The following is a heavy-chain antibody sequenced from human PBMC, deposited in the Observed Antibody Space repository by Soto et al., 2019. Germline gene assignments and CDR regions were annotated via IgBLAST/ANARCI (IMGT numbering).Heavy chain of an antibody. CDR2: IYYSGST. J-gene: IGHJ4*02. CDR1: GGSISSHY. V-gene: IGHV4-59*08. Sequence: QVQLQGSGPGLVKPSETLSLTCTVSGGSISSHYWSWIRQPPGQGLEWIGYIYYSGSTNYNPSLKRRVTISVDTSKSQFSMRLSSVTAADTAVYFCARLDGSDHYFDYWGQGALVTVSS. CDR3: ARLDGSDHYFDY. D-gene: IGHD5-12*01.